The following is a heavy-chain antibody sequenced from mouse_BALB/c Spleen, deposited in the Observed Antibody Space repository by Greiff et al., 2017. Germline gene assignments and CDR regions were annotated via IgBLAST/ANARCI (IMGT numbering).Heavy chain of an antibody. CDR2: INPSNGGT. CDR1: GYTFTSYY. J-gene: IGHJ1*01. V-gene: IGHV1S81*02. Sequence: QVQLQQSGAELVKPGASVKLSCKASGYTFTSYYMSWVKQRPGQGLEWIGEINPSNGGTNFNEKFKSKATLTVDKSSSTAYMQLSSLTSEDSAVYYCTRSSTMSSYWYFDVWGAGTTVTVSS. D-gene: IGHD2-4*01. CDR3: TRSSTMSSYWYFDV.